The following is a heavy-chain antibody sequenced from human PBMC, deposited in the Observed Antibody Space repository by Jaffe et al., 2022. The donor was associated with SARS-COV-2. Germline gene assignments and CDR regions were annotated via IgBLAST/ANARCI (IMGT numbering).Heavy chain of an antibody. CDR3: ATGRCSGGNCFPKNYDMDV. V-gene: IGHV1-24*01. J-gene: IGHJ6*02. Sequence: QVQLVQSGAEVKKPGASVKVSCKVSGYTLTELSMHWVRQAPGKGHEWMGGLDPEDGKTIYAQKFQGRVTMTEDTSTDTAYMELSSLRSEDTAVYYCATGRCSGGNCFPKNYDMDVWGQGTTVTVSS. CDR2: LDPEDGKT. D-gene: IGHD2-15*01. CDR1: GYTLTELS.